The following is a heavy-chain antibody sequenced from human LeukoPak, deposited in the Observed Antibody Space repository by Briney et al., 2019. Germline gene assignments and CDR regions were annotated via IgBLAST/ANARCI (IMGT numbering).Heavy chain of an antibody. Sequence: GGSLRLSCAASGFTSSSYGMHWVRRAPGKGLEWVAVIWYDGSNKYYADSVKGRFTISRDNSKNTVYLQMSSLRAEDTAVYYCARDDSSGYTDYWGQGTLVTVSS. V-gene: IGHV3-33*01. CDR3: ARDDSSGYTDY. CDR2: IWYDGSNK. CDR1: GFTSSSYG. J-gene: IGHJ4*02. D-gene: IGHD3-22*01.